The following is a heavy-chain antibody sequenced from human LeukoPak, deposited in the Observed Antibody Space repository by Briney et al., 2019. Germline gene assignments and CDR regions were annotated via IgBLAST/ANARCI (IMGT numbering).Heavy chain of an antibody. Sequence: GASVKVSCKASGYTFTTYAIHWVRQAPGQGLQWMGWISVGDGNTNYSQKFQGRVTLTRDTSESTAFIELTNVMSEDTAVYYCARGYSGVVPAAHPDFWGQGTPVTVSS. CDR3: ARGYSGVVPAAHPDF. V-gene: IGHV1-3*01. D-gene: IGHD2-2*01. J-gene: IGHJ4*02. CDR1: GYTFTTYA. CDR2: ISVGDGNT.